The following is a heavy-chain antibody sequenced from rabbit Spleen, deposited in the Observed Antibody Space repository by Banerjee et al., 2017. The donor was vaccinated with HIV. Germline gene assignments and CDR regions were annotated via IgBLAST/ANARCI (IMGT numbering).Heavy chain of an antibody. V-gene: IGHV1S40*01. CDR3: ARDTGSSFSTYGMDL. CDR1: GFDFSSYY. J-gene: IGHJ6*01. D-gene: IGHD8-1*01. Sequence: LKESGGGLVQPGGSLKLSCKGSGFDFSSYYMSWVRQAPGKGLEWIACIYAGSSGSTYSATWAKGRFTISKTSSTTVTLQMTSLTVADTATYFCARDTGSSFSTYGMDLWGQGTLVTVS. CDR2: IYAGSSGST.